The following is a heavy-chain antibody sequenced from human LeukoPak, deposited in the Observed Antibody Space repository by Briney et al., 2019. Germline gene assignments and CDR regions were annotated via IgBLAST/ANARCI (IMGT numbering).Heavy chain of an antibody. Sequence: GGSLRLSCAASGFTLSNYWMGWVRQAPGKGLEWVANIKQDGSEKYYVDSVTGRFTISRDNAQNSLYLQMNSLRAEDTAVYYCARWATSLDLWGQGTLVTVSS. CDR2: IKQDGSEK. V-gene: IGHV3-7*01. CDR1: GFTLSNYW. J-gene: IGHJ4*02. CDR3: ARWATSLDL.